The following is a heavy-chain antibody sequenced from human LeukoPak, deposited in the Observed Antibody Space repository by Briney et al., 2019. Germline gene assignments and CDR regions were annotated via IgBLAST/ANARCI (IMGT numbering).Heavy chain of an antibody. CDR2: INPNSGGT. V-gene: IGHV1-2*04. CDR3: ASARFGELSSSDY. CDR1: GYTFTGYY. D-gene: IGHD3-10*01. J-gene: IGHJ4*02. Sequence: ASVKVSCKASGYTFTGYYMHWVRQAPGQGLEWMGWINPNSGGTNYAQKFQGWVTMTRDTSISTAYMELSRLRSDDTAVYYCASARFGELSSSDYWGQGTLVTVSS.